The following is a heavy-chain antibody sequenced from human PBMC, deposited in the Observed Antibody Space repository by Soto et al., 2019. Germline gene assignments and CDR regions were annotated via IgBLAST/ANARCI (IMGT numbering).Heavy chain of an antibody. CDR2: ISGSDGTT. CDR3: AKDVAFQIGYYSCRHYFAP. Sequence: PGGSLRLSCAASGFPFSSYGMNLVRQAPGKGLEWVSAISGSDGTTHYADSVRGRFTISRDNSNNTVFLQMKSLRVEDTGLYYCAKDVAFQIGYYSCRHYFAPWGQGPLVTI. J-gene: IGHJ5*02. CDR1: GFPFSSYG. D-gene: IGHD3-3*01. V-gene: IGHV3-23*01.